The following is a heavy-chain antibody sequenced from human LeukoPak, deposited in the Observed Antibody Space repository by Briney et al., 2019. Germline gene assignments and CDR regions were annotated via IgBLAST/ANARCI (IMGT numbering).Heavy chain of an antibody. CDR1: GFPFDDYA. CDR3: AKVQLGYCSGGSCYPGYYFDY. D-gene: IGHD2-15*01. Sequence: GGSLRPFCAAPGFPFDDYALHWVRQAPGKGLEWVSLISGGGGSTYYADSVKGRFTISRDNSKNSLYLQMNSLRTEDTALYYCAKVQLGYCSGGSCYPGYYFDYWGPGTLVTVSS. J-gene: IGHJ4*02. CDR2: ISGGGGST. V-gene: IGHV3-43*02.